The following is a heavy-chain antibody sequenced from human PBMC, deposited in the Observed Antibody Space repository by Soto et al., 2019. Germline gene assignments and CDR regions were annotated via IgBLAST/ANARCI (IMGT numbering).Heavy chain of an antibody. CDR2: ISASNGNT. CDR3: ARDKVVVPAAISENWFDP. V-gene: IGHV1-18*01. D-gene: IGHD2-2*01. J-gene: IGHJ5*02. CDR1: GYTFTSYG. Sequence: QVPLVQSGAEVKKPGASVKVSCKASGYTFTSYGISWVRQAPGQGLEWMGWISASNGNTNYAPKLQGRVTMTTDTSTSTAYRERRGLRSDDTAVYYCARDKVVVPAAISENWFDPWGQGTLVTVSS.